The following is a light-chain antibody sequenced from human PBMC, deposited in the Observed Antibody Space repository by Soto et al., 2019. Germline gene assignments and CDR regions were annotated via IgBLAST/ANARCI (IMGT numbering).Light chain of an antibody. Sequence: SYELTQPPPVSVAPGKTARITCGGNNIGSKSVHWYQQKAGQAPVLVIYYDSDRPSGIPERFSGSHSGNTATLTISRVEAGDEADYYCQVWDNTNDHCVFGTGTKLTVL. CDR3: QVWDNTNDHCV. V-gene: IGLV3-21*04. CDR1: NIGSKS. CDR2: YDS. J-gene: IGLJ1*01.